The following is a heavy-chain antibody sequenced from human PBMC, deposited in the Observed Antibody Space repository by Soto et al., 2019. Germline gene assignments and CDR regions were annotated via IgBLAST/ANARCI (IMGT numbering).Heavy chain of an antibody. Sequence: ASVKVSCKASGYTFTSYGISWVRQAPGQGLEWMGWISAYNGNTNYAQKLQGRVTMTTDTSTSTAYMELRSLRSDDTAVYYCARDKKYSSRWSLIDYWGQGTLVTVSS. CDR3: ARDKKYSSRWSLIDY. D-gene: IGHD6-13*01. CDR1: GYTFTSYG. CDR2: ISAYNGNT. J-gene: IGHJ4*02. V-gene: IGHV1-18*01.